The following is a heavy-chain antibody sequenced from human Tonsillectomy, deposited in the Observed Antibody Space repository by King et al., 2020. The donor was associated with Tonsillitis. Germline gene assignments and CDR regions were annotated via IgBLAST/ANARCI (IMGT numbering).Heavy chain of an antibody. V-gene: IGHV4-59*01. D-gene: IGHD1-7*01. Sequence: LQLQESGPGLVTPSETLSLTCTVSGGSISNYYWSWIRQPPGKGLEWIGYMFYSGSTNYNPPLKIPFTISVDTSKNQFFLKLYSVTAADTAVYYCARDPNDWNYEGNGLDVWGQGTTVTVSS. CDR1: GGSISNYY. J-gene: IGHJ6*02. CDR2: MFYSGST. CDR3: ARDPNDWNYEGNGLDV.